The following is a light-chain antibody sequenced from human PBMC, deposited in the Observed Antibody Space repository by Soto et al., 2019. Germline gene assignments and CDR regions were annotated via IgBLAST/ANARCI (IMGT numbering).Light chain of an antibody. CDR3: QQYGSSLFT. CDR2: GAS. V-gene: IGKV3-20*01. Sequence: EIVLTQSPGTLSLSPGERATLSCRASQSVSSSYLAWYQQKPGQAPRLLIYGASSRATGIPDRFSGSGSGTDFPLTISRLEPEDVAVYYCQQYGSSLFTFGGGTKVEIK. CDR1: QSVSSSY. J-gene: IGKJ4*01.